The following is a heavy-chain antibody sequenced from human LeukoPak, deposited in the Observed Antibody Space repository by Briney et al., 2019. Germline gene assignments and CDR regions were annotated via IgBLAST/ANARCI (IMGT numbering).Heavy chain of an antibody. Sequence: PGGSLRLSCAASGFTVSSNYMSWVRQAPGKGLEWVSVIYSGGSTYYADSVKGRFTISRDNSKNTLYLQMNSLRAGDTAVYYCARARTVTDPFDYWGQGTLVTVSS. CDR1: GFTVSSNY. J-gene: IGHJ4*02. V-gene: IGHV3-53*01. CDR3: ARARTVTDPFDY. D-gene: IGHD4-17*01. CDR2: IYSGGST.